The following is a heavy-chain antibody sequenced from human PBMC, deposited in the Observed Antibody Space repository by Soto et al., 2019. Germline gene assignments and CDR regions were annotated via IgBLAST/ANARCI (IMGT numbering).Heavy chain of an antibody. Sequence: QAQLVQSGAEAKEPGASVKVSCKASGYTFTNYDISWVRQASGQGLEWMGWMNPNSANTGYAQKFQGRVSMTRDTSTNTAYMELSSLRSEDTAIYYCARMATSGTLNWFDPWGQGTLVTVSS. CDR3: ARMATSGTLNWFDP. CDR2: MNPNSANT. V-gene: IGHV1-8*01. J-gene: IGHJ5*02. D-gene: IGHD1-26*01. CDR1: GYTFTNYD.